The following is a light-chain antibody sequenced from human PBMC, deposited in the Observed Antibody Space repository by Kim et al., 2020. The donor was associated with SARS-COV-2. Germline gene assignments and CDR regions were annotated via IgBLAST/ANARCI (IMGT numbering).Light chain of an antibody. J-gene: IGLJ3*02. CDR1: SSNIESNT. CDR2: SNY. CDR3: AAWDGNLSGWV. Sequence: GKRVTISCSGSSSNIESNTVNWYQQLPGTAPKLLIYSNYQRPSGVPDRFSGSKSGTSASLAIRGLQSEDEADYYCAAWDGNLSGWVFGGGTQLTVL. V-gene: IGLV1-44*01.